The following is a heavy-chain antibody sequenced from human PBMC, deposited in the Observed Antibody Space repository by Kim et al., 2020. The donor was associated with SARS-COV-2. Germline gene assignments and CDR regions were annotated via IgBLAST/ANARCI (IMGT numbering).Heavy chain of an antibody. V-gene: IGHV1-3*01. D-gene: IGHD2-2*01. CDR3: ARSPIVPAAMGAFDI. Sequence: QKFQGRVPITRDTSASTAYMELSSLRSEDTAVYYCARSPIVPAAMGAFDIWGQGTMVTVSS. J-gene: IGHJ3*02.